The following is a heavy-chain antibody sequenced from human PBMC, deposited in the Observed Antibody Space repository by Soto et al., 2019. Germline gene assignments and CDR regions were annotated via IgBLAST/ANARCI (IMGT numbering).Heavy chain of an antibody. CDR1: GGTFSSYG. Sequence: SVKVSCKASGGTFSSYGISWVRQAPGQGLEWMGGTIPNFGTAHDALKFQVRVTISADESTSTAYMELSSLRSEDTAVYYCARDPGYSYGYNWGQGTLVTSPQ. CDR2: TIPNFGTA. CDR3: ARDPGYSYGYN. V-gene: IGHV1-69*13. D-gene: IGHD5-18*01. J-gene: IGHJ4*02.